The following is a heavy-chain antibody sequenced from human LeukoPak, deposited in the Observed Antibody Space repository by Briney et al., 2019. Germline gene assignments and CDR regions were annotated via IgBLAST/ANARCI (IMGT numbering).Heavy chain of an antibody. D-gene: IGHD3-10*01. CDR1: GFTFSSYS. V-gene: IGHV3-48*04. J-gene: IGHJ4*02. CDR3: ARESESGITMVRGVIDYFDY. Sequence: GGSLRLSCAASGFTFSSYSMNWVRQAPGKGLEWVSYISSSSSTIYYADSVKGRFTISRDNAKNSLYLQMNSLRAEDTAVYYCARESESGITMVRGVIDYFDYWGQGTLVTVSS. CDR2: ISSSSSTI.